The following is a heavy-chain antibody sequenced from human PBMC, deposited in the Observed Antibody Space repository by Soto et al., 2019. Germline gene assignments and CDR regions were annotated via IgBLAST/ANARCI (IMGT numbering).Heavy chain of an antibody. J-gene: IGHJ4*02. CDR2: IRRKDYGGTT. V-gene: IGHV3-49*04. Sequence: GGSLRLSCAGSGFTFGDYALSWVRQAPGKGLEWVGLIRRKDYGGTTEYAASVKGRFIISRDDSKNIAYLQVNSLKAEDTAVYYCVRNRRDFWSGYSYFDNWGQGTLVTVSS. CDR3: VRNRRDFWSGYSYFDN. D-gene: IGHD3-3*01. CDR1: GFTFGDYA.